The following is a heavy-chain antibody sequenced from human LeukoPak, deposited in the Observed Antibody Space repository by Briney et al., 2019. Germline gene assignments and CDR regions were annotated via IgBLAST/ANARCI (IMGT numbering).Heavy chain of an antibody. J-gene: IGHJ4*02. D-gene: IGHD1-26*01. V-gene: IGHV4-59*01. CDR2: IYYSGST. CDR3: ARESGAYYFDY. CDR1: GGSISSYY. Sequence: SETLSLTCTVSGGSISSYYWSWIRQPPGKGLEWIGYIYYSGSTNYNPSLKSRVTISVDTSKNQFSLKLSSVTAADTAVYYCARESGAYYFDYWGQGTLVTVSS.